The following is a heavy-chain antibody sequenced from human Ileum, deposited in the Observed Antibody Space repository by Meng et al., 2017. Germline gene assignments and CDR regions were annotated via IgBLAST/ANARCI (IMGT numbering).Heavy chain of an antibody. Sequence: VRQTQWVEGLLKPSETLSLTCAVYGGSFSGYYWSWIRQPPGKGLEWIGEINHSGSTNYNPSLKSRVTISVDTSKNQFSLKLSSVTAADTAVYYCARGGGRYGPDFDYWGQGTLVTVSS. D-gene: IGHD3-16*01. CDR2: INHSGST. J-gene: IGHJ4*02. CDR3: ARGGGRYGPDFDY. CDR1: GGSFSGYY. V-gene: IGHV4-34*01.